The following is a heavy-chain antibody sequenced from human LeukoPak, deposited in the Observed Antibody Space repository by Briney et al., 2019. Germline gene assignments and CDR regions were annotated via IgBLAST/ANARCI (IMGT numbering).Heavy chain of an antibody. CDR2: ISWDGSNK. D-gene: IGHD6-13*01. J-gene: IGHJ4*02. CDR3: AKDLAPQSSSWPSDY. V-gene: IGHV3-30*18. CDR1: GFSFSTYG. Sequence: GGSLRLSCAASGFSFSTYGMHWVRQAPGKGLERVAVISWDGSNKYYAETAKGRFTISRDNSKNTLYLQMNSLRAEDTAVYYCAKDLAPQSSSWPSDYWGQGTLVAVSS.